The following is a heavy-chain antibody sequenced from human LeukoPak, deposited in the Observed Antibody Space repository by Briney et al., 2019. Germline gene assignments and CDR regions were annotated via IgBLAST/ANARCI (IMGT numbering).Heavy chain of an antibody. D-gene: IGHD6-13*01. J-gene: IGHJ6*03. V-gene: IGHV3-23*01. CDR2: ISGSGGST. CDR1: GFTFSSYA. Sequence: GGSLRLSCAASGFTFSSYAMSWVRQAPGKGLEWVSAISGSGGSTYYADSVKGRFTISRGNSKNTLYLQMNSLRAEDTAVYYCARVMRYSSSWYTRGQVYYYYYMDVWGKGTTVTVSS. CDR3: ARVMRYSSSWYTRGQVYYYYYMDV.